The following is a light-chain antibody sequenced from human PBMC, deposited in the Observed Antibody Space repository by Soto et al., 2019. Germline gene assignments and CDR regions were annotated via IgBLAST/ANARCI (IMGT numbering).Light chain of an antibody. CDR2: GAS. CDR3: HQYGSSPWT. J-gene: IGKJ1*01. Sequence: IVLTQSPGTLSLSPGERVTLSCRASQSVSSIYSAWYQQKPGQAPRLLIYGASSRATGIPDRFSGSGSGTDFTLTISRLEPEDFAVYYCHQYGSSPWTFGQGTKV. CDR1: QSVSSIY. V-gene: IGKV3-20*01.